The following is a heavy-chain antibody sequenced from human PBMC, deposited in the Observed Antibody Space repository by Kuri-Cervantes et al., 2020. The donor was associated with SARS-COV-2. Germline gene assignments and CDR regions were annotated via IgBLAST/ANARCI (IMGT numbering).Heavy chain of an antibody. J-gene: IGHJ4*02. V-gene: IGHV4-34*01. D-gene: IGHD3-3*01. CDR3: ARRPVLEWLLADYFDY. CDR1: GESFSGYY. Sequence: SETLSLTCAFYGESFSGYYWNWIRQSPGKGLEWIGEVNHRGSTNYNPSLKSRVTISVDTSKNQFSLKLSSVTAADTAVYYCARRPVLEWLLADYFDYWGQGTLVTVSS. CDR2: VNHRGST.